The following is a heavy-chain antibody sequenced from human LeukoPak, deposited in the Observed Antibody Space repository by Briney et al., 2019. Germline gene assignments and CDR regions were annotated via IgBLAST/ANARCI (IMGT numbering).Heavy chain of an antibody. CDR1: GYTFTSYG. J-gene: IGHJ3*02. Sequence: ASVKVSCKASGYTFTSYGISWVRQAPGQGLEWMGWISAYNGNTNYAQKLQGRVTMTTDTSTGTAYMELRSLRSDDTAVYYFARPGGWYYYDSSGPRGAFDMWGQGTMVTVSS. D-gene: IGHD3-22*01. CDR2: ISAYNGNT. CDR3: ARPGGWYYYDSSGPRGAFDM. V-gene: IGHV1-18*01.